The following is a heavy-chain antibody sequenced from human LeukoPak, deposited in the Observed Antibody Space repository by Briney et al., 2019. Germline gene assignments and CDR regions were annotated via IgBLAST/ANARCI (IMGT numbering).Heavy chain of an antibody. CDR2: IIPIFGTA. Sequence: SVKVSCKASGGTFNNYAISWVRQAPGQGLEWMGGIIPIFGTANYAQKLQGRVTITADESTSTAYMELSSLRSEDTAVYPCARDTVGATTLDYWGQGTLVTVSS. J-gene: IGHJ4*02. V-gene: IGHV1-69*01. CDR1: GGTFNNYA. D-gene: IGHD1-26*01. CDR3: ARDTVGATTLDY.